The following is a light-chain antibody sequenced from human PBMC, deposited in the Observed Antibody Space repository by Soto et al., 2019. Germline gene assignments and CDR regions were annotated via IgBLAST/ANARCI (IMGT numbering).Light chain of an antibody. Sequence: EIVLTQSPASLSLSPGERATLSCVASQSVSSSYLAWYQQKPVLAPRLLIYDASSRATGIPDRFSGSGSGKDFTLTISRLEPEDFAVYYRQQYGSSPRRTFGGGTKVDIK. CDR3: QQYGSSPRRT. CDR1: QSVSSSY. V-gene: IGKV3D-20*01. J-gene: IGKJ4*01. CDR2: DAS.